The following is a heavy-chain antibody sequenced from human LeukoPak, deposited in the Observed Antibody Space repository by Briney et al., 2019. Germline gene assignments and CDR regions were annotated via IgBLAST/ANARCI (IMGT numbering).Heavy chain of an antibody. CDR3: VRDTEKTVIVPSVMGASKDGFES. D-gene: IGHD2-2*01. J-gene: IGHJ5*01. CDR1: GFTLSDYY. Sequence: PGGSLRLSCAASGFTLSDYYMSWIRQAPGEGLEWVSFISGSGSSTKYADSVRGRFTISRDNAENSLYLQMNSLRAEDTAMYYCVRDTEKTVIVPSVMGASKDGFESWGQGTLVTVSS. V-gene: IGHV3-11*05. CDR2: ISGSGSST.